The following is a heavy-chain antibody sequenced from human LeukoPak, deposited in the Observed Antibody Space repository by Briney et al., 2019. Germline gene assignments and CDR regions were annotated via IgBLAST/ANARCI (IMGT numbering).Heavy chain of an antibody. Sequence: GGSLRLSCAASGFTFSSYGMHWVRQAPGKGLEWVAVICYDGSNKYYADSVKGRFTISRDNSKNTLYLQMNSLRAEDTAVYYCARDGIRSSSWYGYYYYGMDVWGQGTTVTVSS. D-gene: IGHD6-13*01. J-gene: IGHJ6*02. CDR3: ARDGIRSSSWYGYYYYGMDV. V-gene: IGHV3-33*01. CDR2: ICYDGSNK. CDR1: GFTFSSYG.